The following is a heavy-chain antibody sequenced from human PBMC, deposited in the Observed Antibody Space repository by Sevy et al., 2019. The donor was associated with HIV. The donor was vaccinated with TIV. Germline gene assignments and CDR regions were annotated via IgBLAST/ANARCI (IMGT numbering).Heavy chain of an antibody. V-gene: IGHV4-39*01. CDR2: ISYGGST. J-gene: IGHJ1*01. D-gene: IGHD2-15*01. CDR3: ARRVAAAGQGNEYFQH. Sequence: SQTLSLTCTVSGGSITDKKYYWAWIRQPPGKGLEWIGSISYGGSTYYNPSLQSRVTLSVDTCKNQFSLNLSSVTAAETAKDYCARRVAAAGQGNEYFQHWGRGTLVTVSS. CDR1: GGSITDKKYY.